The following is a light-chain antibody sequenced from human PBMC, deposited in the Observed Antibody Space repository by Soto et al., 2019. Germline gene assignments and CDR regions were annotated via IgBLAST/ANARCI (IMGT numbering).Light chain of an antibody. CDR1: HSVSRY. CDR2: DAS. V-gene: IGKV3-11*01. Sequence: EVVLTQSPVTLSLSPGERVTLSCRASHSVSRYFAWYQQKPGQAPRLLIYDASTRATGVPARFSGSGSGADFTLTISSLEPEDFAVYYCQQRSSWPVTFGQGTKVEI. CDR3: QQRSSWPVT. J-gene: IGKJ1*01.